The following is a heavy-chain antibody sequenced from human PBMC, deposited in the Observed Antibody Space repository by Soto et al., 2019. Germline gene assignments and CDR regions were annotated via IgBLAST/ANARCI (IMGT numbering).Heavy chain of an antibody. V-gene: IGHV4-31*03. CDR2: NYYSGIT. Sequence: PSETLSLTCTVTGFSITSGGYYWTWIRQHLGKGLEWIGYNYYSGITYYNPSLKSRVTISLDTSKNQFSLKLSSVTAADTAVYYCARGSSIAGLYYGMDVWGQGTTVT. J-gene: IGHJ6*02. CDR3: ARGSSIAGLYYGMDV. CDR1: GFSITSGGYY. D-gene: IGHD6-6*01.